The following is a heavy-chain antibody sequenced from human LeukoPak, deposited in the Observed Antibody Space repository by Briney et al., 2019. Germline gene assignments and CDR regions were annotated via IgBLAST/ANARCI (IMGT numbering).Heavy chain of an antibody. CDR1: GFTFSTYW. CDR2: IKHDGSEK. D-gene: IGHD4-11*01. Sequence: PGESLRLSCAASGFTFSTYWMSWVRQAPGKGLEWVANIKHDGSEKYYVDSVKGRFTISRDNAKNSLYLQMNSLRAEDTAVYYCTRESDHSNYPGTFDHWGQGTRVTVSS. V-gene: IGHV3-7*01. J-gene: IGHJ4*02. CDR3: TRESDHSNYPGTFDH.